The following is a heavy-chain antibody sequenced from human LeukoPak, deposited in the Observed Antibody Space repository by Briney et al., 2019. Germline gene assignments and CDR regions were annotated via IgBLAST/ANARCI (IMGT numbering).Heavy chain of an antibody. CDR3: ARIVGATVG. J-gene: IGHJ4*02. CDR2: IYYSGST. D-gene: IGHD1-26*01. Sequence: SETLSLTCTVSGGSISSSSYYWGWIRQPPGKGLEWIGSIYYSGSTYYNPSLKSRVTISVDTSKNQFSLKLSSVTAADTAVYYCARIVGATVGWGQGTLVTVSS. CDR1: GGSISSSSYY. V-gene: IGHV4-39*07.